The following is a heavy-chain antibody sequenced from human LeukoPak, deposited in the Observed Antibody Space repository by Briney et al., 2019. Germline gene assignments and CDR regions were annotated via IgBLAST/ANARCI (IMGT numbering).Heavy chain of an antibody. CDR2: ISSSSSTI. CDR3: ARDAPPRYCSSTSCWGGFDY. Sequence: GSLRLSCAASGFTFSSYSMNWVRQAPGKGLEWVSYISSSSSTIYYADSVKGRFTISRDNAKKSLYLQMNRLREEDKVVYYCARDAPPRYCSSTSCWGGFDYWGQGTLVTVSS. J-gene: IGHJ4*02. V-gene: IGHV3-48*02. D-gene: IGHD2-2*01. CDR1: GFTFSSYS.